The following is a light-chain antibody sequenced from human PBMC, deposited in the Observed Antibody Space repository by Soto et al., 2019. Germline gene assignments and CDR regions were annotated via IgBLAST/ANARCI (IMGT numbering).Light chain of an antibody. V-gene: IGKV3-15*01. J-gene: IGKJ1*01. CDR3: QQYNNRPRT. Sequence: EIVMTQSPATLSVSPGETATLSCRASHIVSSNLAWYQQKPGQAPRLLSFGASTRATGIPARFSGSGSGTEFTLTISSLPSEDFALNYSQQYNNRPRTFGEGTKAEIK. CDR2: GAS. CDR1: HIVSSN.